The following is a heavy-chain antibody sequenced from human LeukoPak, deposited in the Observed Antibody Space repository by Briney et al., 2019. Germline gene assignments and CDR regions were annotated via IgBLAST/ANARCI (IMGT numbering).Heavy chain of an antibody. CDR2: IHYSGTA. J-gene: IGHJ4*02. CDR1: GGSISSSSDY. V-gene: IGHV4-39*01. D-gene: IGHD3-22*01. CDR3: ARLHSSN. Sequence: SETLSLTCTVSGGSISSSSDYWGWVRQPPGKGLEWIGSIHYSGTAYYNPSLKSRVTISVDTSKNQFSLKVTSVTAADTAVYYCARLHSSNWGQGTLVTVSS.